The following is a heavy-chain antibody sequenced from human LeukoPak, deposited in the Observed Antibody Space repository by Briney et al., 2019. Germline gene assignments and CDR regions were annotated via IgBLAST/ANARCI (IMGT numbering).Heavy chain of an antibody. CDR1: GFTFSSYA. J-gene: IGHJ4*02. CDR2: INHSGST. D-gene: IGHD3-3*01. V-gene: IGHV4-34*01. CDR3: ARGTRNYDFWSGYYQEGGFDY. Sequence: GSLRLSCAATGFTFSSYAMSWVRQPPGKGLEWIGEINHSGSTNYNPSLKSRVTISVDTSKIQLFLKLSSVTAADTAVYYCARGTRNYDFWSGYYQEGGFDYWGQGTLVTVSS.